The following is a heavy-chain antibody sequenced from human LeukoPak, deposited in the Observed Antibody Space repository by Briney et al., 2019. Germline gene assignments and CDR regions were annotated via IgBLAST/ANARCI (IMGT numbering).Heavy chain of an antibody. V-gene: IGHV1-2*02. CDR1: GYIFTGHF. J-gene: IGHJ3*02. Sequence: ASVTVSCQASGYIFTGHFMHWVRQPPGQGLAWMGWINHNSGDTNYAQKVQGRVTMTRDTSINTAYMQMSWLRSDDTAVYYCARDCDTGMVIDAFDNWGQGTMVTVSS. CDR2: INHNSGDT. CDR3: ARDCDTGMVIDAFDN. D-gene: IGHD5-18*01.